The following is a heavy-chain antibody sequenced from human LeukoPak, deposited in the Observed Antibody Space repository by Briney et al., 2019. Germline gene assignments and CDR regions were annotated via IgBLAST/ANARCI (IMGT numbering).Heavy chain of an antibody. Sequence: PGESLKISWKGSGYRFTSYWIGWVRQLPGKGLEWMGIIYPGDSDTRYSPSFQGQVTISADKSITTACLQWSSLKASDTAMYYCARHYSSGSYYTLYYFDYWGQGTLVTVSS. D-gene: IGHD3-10*01. J-gene: IGHJ4*02. V-gene: IGHV5-51*01. CDR1: GYRFTSYW. CDR3: ARHYSSGSYYTLYYFDY. CDR2: IYPGDSDT.